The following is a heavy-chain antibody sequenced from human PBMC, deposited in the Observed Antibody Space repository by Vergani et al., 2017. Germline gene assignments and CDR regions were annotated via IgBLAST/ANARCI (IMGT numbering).Heavy chain of an antibody. Sequence: QVQLVQSGAEVKKPGSSVKVSCKASGGTFSSYTISWVRQAPGQGLEWMGRIIPILGIANYAQKFQGRVTITADKSTSTAYMELNSLRSEDTAVYYCAIAVAGAQAEYFQHWGQGTLVTVSS. D-gene: IGHD6-19*01. CDR1: GGTFSSYT. V-gene: IGHV1-69*02. CDR2: IIPILGIA. CDR3: AIAVAGAQAEYFQH. J-gene: IGHJ1*01.